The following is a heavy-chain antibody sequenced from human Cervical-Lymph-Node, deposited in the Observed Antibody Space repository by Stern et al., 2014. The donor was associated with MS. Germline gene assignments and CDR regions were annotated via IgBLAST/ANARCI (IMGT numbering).Heavy chain of an antibody. D-gene: IGHD1/OR15-1a*01. V-gene: IGHV3-33*01. Sequence: VQLVESGGGVVQPGRSLRLSCAASGFAFSTYGMHWVRQAPGKGLEWVAVIWYDGSNKYYADSVKGRFTISRDNSKNTLYLQMNSLRGEDTALYYCAREGCNNAEYLQHWGQGTLGTVSS. CDR2: IWYDGSNK. CDR1: GFAFSTYG. CDR3: AREGCNNAEYLQH. J-gene: IGHJ1*01.